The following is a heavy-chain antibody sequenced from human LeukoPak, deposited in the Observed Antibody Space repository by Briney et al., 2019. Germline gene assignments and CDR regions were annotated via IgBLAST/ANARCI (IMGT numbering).Heavy chain of an antibody. J-gene: IGHJ4*02. CDR2: ISWNSGSI. CDR3: AKMKDLGGSCLDY. V-gene: IGHV3-9*01. D-gene: IGHD2-15*01. CDR1: GFTFSSYA. Sequence: PGGSLRLSCAASGFTFSSYAMNWVRQAPGKGLEWVSGISWNSGSIGYADSVKGRFTISRDNAKNSLYLQMNSLRAEDTALYYCAKMKDLGGSCLDYWGQGTLVTVSS.